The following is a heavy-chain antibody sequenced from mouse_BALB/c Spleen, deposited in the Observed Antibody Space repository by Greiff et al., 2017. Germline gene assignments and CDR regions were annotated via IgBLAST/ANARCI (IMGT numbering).Heavy chain of an antibody. Sequence: QVQLQQSGPGLVEPSQSLSITCTVSGFSLTSYGVHWVRQPPGKGLEWLGVIWAGGSTNYNSALMSRLSISKDNSKSQVFLKMNSLQTDDTAMYYCARDDYYGMNYAMDYWGQGTSVTVSS. CDR2: IWAGGST. CDR1: GFSLTSYG. CDR3: ARDDYYGMNYAMDY. V-gene: IGHV2-9*02. D-gene: IGHD1-1*01. J-gene: IGHJ4*01.